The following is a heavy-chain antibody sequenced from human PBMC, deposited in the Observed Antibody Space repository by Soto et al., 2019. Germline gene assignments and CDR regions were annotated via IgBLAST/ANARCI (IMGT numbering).Heavy chain of an antibody. V-gene: IGHV3-49*04. D-gene: IGHD2-15*01. CDR2: IRSKAYGGTP. CDR1: GFTFGDYA. Sequence: GGSLRLSCTTSGFTFGDYAVNWVRQAPGKGLEWVGFIRSKAYGGTPEYAASVKGTFTISRDDSESIAYLQMISLKTEDTAVFYCARSLLNGMDVWGQGTTVTVSS. J-gene: IGHJ6*02. CDR3: ARSLLNGMDV.